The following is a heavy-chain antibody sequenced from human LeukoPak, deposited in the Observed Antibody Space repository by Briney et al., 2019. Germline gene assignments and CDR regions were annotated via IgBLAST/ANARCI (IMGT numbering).Heavy chain of an antibody. V-gene: IGHV3-30*18. CDR2: ISYDGSTK. J-gene: IGHJ4*02. CDR3: AKDRHFYGAGTYYNLDY. D-gene: IGHD3-10*01. CDR1: GFIFSTHG. Sequence: PGGSLRLSCAPSGFIFSTHGMHWVRQAPGKGLEWVSLISYDGSTKYYADSVEGRFTISRDNSKSTLYLQLNSLRVEDTAVYYCAKDRHFYGAGTYYNLDYWGQGTLVTVSS.